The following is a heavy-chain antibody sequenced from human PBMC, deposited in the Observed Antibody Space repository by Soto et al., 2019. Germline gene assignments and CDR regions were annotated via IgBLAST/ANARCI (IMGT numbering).Heavy chain of an antibody. CDR2: IVVGSGNT. V-gene: IGHV1-58*01. CDR3: AADPLYGDFDY. Sequence: VASVKVSCKASGFTFTSSAVQWVRQARGQRLEWIGWIVVGSGNTNYAQKFQERVTITRDMSTSTAYMELSSLRSEDTAVYYCAADPLYGDFDYWGQGTLVTVSS. CDR1: GFTFTSSA. J-gene: IGHJ4*02. D-gene: IGHD4-17*01.